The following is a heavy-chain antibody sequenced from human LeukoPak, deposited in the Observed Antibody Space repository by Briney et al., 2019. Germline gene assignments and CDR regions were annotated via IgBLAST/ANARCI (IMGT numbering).Heavy chain of an antibody. V-gene: IGHV3-7*01. Sequence: PGGSLRLSCAASGFTFSNSWMSWVRQAPGKGLEWVANIKQDGSEKYYADSVKGRFTISRDNAKNSLYLQMNSLRAEDTSVYYCARAATVTGDYWGQGTLVTVSS. D-gene: IGHD6-13*01. J-gene: IGHJ4*02. CDR1: GFTFSNSW. CDR2: IKQDGSEK. CDR3: ARAATVTGDY.